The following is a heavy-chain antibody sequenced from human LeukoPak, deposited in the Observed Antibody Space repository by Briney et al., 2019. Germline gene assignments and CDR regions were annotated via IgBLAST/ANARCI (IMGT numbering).Heavy chain of an antibody. CDR2: ISGSGGST. D-gene: IGHD3-22*01. J-gene: IGHJ4*02. CDR1: GFTFSSYA. CDR3: AKIGITMIGTGMAPLDY. V-gene: IGHV3-23*01. Sequence: GGSLRLSCAASGFTFSSYAMSWVRQAPRKGREWVSAISGSGGSTYYADSVKGRFTISRDNSKNTLYLQMNSLRAEDTAVYYCAKIGITMIGTGMAPLDYWGQRNLVTVSS.